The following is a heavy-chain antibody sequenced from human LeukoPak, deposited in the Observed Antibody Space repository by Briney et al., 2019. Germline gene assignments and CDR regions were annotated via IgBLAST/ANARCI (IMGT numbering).Heavy chain of an antibody. CDR2: ISYDGSNK. CDR3: AGGTTVTTR. J-gene: IGHJ4*02. Sequence: GGSLRLSCAASGFTFSSYAMHWVRQAPGKGLEWVAVISYDGSNKHYADSVKGRFTIPRDNSKNTLYLQMNSLRAEDTAVYYCAGGTTVTTRWGQGTLVTVSS. D-gene: IGHD4-17*01. V-gene: IGHV3-30*04. CDR1: GFTFSSYA.